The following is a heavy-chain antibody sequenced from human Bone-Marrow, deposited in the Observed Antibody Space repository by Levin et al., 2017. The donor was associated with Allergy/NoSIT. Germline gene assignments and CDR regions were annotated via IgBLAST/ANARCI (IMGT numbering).Heavy chain of an antibody. D-gene: IGHD4-23*01. J-gene: IGHJ3*01. CDR1: GFNFRSYD. CDR2: ISDHGGST. Sequence: QSGESLKISCAASGFNFRSYDMHWVRQAPGKGLEWLSWISDHGGSTNYAGPVQGRFIVSRDNTRDSLYLQMHGLGVEDTAIYYCVGEGAYGSDSCAFDSWGPGTLVTVS. V-gene: IGHV3-48*03. CDR3: VGEGAYGSDSCAFDS.